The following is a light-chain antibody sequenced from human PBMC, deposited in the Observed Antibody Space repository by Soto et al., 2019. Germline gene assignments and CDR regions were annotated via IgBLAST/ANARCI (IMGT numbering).Light chain of an antibody. CDR3: QQYSSSPFT. V-gene: IGKV3-20*01. J-gene: IGKJ3*01. CDR1: QSVSSSY. Sequence: EIGLTQSPGTLSLSPGERATISCRASQSVSSSYLAWYQQKPGQAPRLLIYGATSRATGIPDRFSGSGSRTDFTLTISRLEPEDFAVYYCQQYSSSPFTFGPGTKVDIK. CDR2: GAT.